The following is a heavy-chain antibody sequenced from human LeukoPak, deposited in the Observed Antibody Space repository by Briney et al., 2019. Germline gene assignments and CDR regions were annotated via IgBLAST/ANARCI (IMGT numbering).Heavy chain of an antibody. CDR1: GFTFSSYW. V-gene: IGHV3-74*01. D-gene: IGHD2-2*01. CDR3: TRETVVVATASLGY. Sequence: AGSLRLSCAASGFTFSSYWVHWVRQAPGKGLVWVSRINSDGSTINYADSVKGRFTISRDNAKNTLYLQMDSLRAEDTAVYYCTRETVVVATASLGYWGLGTLVTVSS. J-gene: IGHJ4*02. CDR2: INSDGSTI.